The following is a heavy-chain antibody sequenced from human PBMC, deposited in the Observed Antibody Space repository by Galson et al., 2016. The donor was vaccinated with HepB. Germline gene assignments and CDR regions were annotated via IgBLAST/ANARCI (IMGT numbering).Heavy chain of an antibody. V-gene: IGHV4-39*07. CDR2: IYHSGGT. CDR3: AILYNTGLGGRGYSDF. J-gene: IGHJ4*02. CDR1: GDSIRSESYY. D-gene: IGHD2-8*02. Sequence: SETLSLTCTVSGDSIRSESYYGAWIRQPPGKGLVWIGSIYHSGGTYYNPSFWSRVTMSVDTSKNQFSLKLSSMTAADTATYYCAILYNTGLGGRGYSDFWGQGTLVLVST.